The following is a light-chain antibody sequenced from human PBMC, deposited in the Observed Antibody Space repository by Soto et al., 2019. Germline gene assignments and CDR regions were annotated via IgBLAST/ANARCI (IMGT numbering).Light chain of an antibody. Sequence: DIQMTQSPSSLSASVGDRVSVTCRASQSISTFLNWYQQRPGEAPKLLIYAASSLQRGVPSRFSGSGSGADFTLTIGSLQPEDFATYYCQQSYTTPRTFVQGTKVEVK. V-gene: IGKV1-39*01. CDR2: AAS. J-gene: IGKJ1*01. CDR3: QQSYTTPRT. CDR1: QSISTF.